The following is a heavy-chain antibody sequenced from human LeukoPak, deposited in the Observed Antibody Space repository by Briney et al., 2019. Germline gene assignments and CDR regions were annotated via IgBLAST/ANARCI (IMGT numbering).Heavy chain of an antibody. Sequence: GGSLRLSCAASGFTFSTYSMNWVRQAPGKGLEWVSYISSGSNNIYYADSVKGRFTISRDNAKNSLYLQMNRLRAEDTAVYYCAMIPCGGDCYRSAFGFWGQGTMVTVSS. V-gene: IGHV3-48*01. CDR2: ISSGSNNI. CDR3: AMIPCGGDCYRSAFGF. J-gene: IGHJ3*01. D-gene: IGHD2-21*01. CDR1: GFTFSTYS.